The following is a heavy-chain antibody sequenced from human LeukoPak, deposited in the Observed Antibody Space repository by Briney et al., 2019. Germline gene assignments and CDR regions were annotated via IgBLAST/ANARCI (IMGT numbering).Heavy chain of an antibody. J-gene: IGHJ6*02. CDR3: ARNNGMDV. CDR1: GFALSSHW. V-gene: IGHV3-7*03. Sequence: LAGGSLRLSCAASGFALSSHWMTWVRQVPGRGPEWVANVNRDGSETYYLDSVKSRFTISKDNAKNSLYLQMNSLRAEDTALYHCARNNGMDVWGQGTTVIVSS. CDR2: VNRDGSET.